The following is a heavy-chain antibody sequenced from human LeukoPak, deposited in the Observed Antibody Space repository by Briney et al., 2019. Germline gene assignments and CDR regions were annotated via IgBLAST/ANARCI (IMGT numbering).Heavy chain of an antibody. CDR1: GFTFDDYA. CDR3: AKGVTFGGVIASFDY. V-gene: IGHV3-9*01. Sequence: GGSLRLSCAPSGFTFDDYAMHWVRQAPGKGLEWVSGISWNSGSIGYADSVKGQFTISRDNAKNSLYLQMNSLRAEDTALYYCAKGVTFGGVIASFDYWGQGTLVTVSS. J-gene: IGHJ4*02. CDR2: ISWNSGSI. D-gene: IGHD3-16*02.